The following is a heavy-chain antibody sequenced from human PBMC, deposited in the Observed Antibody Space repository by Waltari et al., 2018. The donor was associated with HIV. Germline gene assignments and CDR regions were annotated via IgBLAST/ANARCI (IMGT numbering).Heavy chain of an antibody. CDR3: AGPSYYYYYGMDV. V-gene: IGHV3-21*01. Sequence: VQLVESGGGLVKPGGSLRLSCAASGFTFSSYSMNWVRQAPGKGLGWVSSISSSSSYIYNADSVKGRFTISRDNAKNSLDRQMNSLRAEDTAVYYCAGPSYYYYYGMDVWGQGTTVTVSS. CDR2: ISSSSSYI. J-gene: IGHJ6*02. CDR1: GFTFSSYS.